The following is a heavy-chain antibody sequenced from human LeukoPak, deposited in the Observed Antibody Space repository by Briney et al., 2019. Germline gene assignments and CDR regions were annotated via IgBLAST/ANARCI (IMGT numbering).Heavy chain of an antibody. J-gene: IGHJ4*02. V-gene: IGHV3-9*01. D-gene: IGHD2-15*01. CDR1: GFTFDDYA. CDR2: ISWNSGSI. Sequence: GGSLRLSCAASGFTFDDYAMHWVRQAPGKGLEWVSGISWNSGSIGYADSVKGRFTISRDNAKNSLYLQMNSLRAEDTALYYCAKDHTGYCSGGSCLDYWGQGTLVTVSS. CDR3: AKDHTGYCSGGSCLDY.